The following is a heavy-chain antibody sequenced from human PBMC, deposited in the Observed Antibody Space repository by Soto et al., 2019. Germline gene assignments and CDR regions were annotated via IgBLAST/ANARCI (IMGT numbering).Heavy chain of an antibody. CDR1: GYTFTSYD. J-gene: IGHJ6*02. CDR3: ARLTITMVRGVTPHNYYYYGMDV. CDR2: MNPNSGNT. V-gene: IGHV1-8*01. Sequence: ASVKVSCKASGYTFTSYDINWVRQATGQGLEWMGWMNPNSGNTGYAQKFQGRVTMARNTSISTAYMELSSLRSEDTAVYYCARLTITMVRGVTPHNYYYYGMDVWGQGTTVTVSS. D-gene: IGHD3-10*01.